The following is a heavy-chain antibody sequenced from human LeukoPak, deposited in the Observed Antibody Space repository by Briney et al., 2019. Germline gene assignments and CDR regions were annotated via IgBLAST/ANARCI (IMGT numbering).Heavy chain of an antibody. CDR2: INHSGST. Sequence: SETLSLTCAVYGGSVSGYYWSWIRQPPGKGLEWIGEINHSGSTNYNPSLKSRVTISVDTSKNQFSLKLSSVTAADTAVYYCAGVYYDILTGFYFDYWGQGTLVTVSS. CDR1: GGSVSGYY. V-gene: IGHV4-34*01. J-gene: IGHJ4*02. D-gene: IGHD3-9*01. CDR3: AGVYYDILTGFYFDY.